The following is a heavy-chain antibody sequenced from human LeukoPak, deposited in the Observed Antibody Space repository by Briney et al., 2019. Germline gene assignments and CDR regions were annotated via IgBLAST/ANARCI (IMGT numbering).Heavy chain of an antibody. CDR3: ATGGGFYYSH. V-gene: IGHV3-33*08. Sequence: GGSLRLSCAASGFTFSSYWMSWVRQAPGKGLEWVAVAYGDGDSKYYADSVKGRFTISKDTSKNTLYLQMSSLRAEDTALYYCATGGGFYYSHWGQGTLVTVSS. CDR2: AYGDGDSK. J-gene: IGHJ4*02. CDR1: GFTFSSYW. D-gene: IGHD2-21*01.